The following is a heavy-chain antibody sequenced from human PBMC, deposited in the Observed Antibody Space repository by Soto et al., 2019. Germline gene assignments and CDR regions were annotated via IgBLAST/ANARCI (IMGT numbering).Heavy chain of an antibody. CDR2: IYHSGST. V-gene: IGHV4-4*02. CDR1: GGSISSSNW. CDR3: ARETYYDFWSGPYYGMDV. J-gene: IGHJ6*02. Sequence: PSETLSLTCAVSGGSISSSNWWSWVRQPPGKGLEWIGEIYHSGSTNYNPSLKSRVTISVDKSKNQFSLKLSSVTAADTAVYYCARETYYDFWSGPYYGMDVWGQGTTXTVSS. D-gene: IGHD3-3*01.